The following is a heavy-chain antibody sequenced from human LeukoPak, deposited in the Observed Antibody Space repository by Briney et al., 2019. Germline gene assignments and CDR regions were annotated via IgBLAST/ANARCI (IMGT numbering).Heavy chain of an antibody. CDR3: ARRAYSYGYIFDY. CDR2: IYYSGST. CDR1: GGSISSGDYY. J-gene: IGHJ4*02. V-gene: IGHV4-30-4*01. D-gene: IGHD5-18*01. Sequence: SETLSLTCTVSGGSISSGDYYWSWIRQPPGKGLEWIGYIYYSGSTYYNPSLKSRVTISVDTSKNQFSLKLSSVTAADTAVYYCARRAYSYGYIFDYWGQGTLVTVSS.